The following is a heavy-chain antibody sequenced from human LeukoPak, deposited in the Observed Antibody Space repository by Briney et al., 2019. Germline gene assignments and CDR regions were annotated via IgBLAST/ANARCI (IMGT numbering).Heavy chain of an antibody. Sequence: PGGSLRLSCAASGFTFGSPWMHWVRQAPGKGLVWVSRINSDGSATAYADSVKGRFTISRDNAENTLYLQMNSLRAEDTAVYYCARETDGADSWGQGTLVTVSS. CDR3: ARETDGADS. V-gene: IGHV3-74*01. J-gene: IGHJ4*02. CDR1: GFTFGSPW. D-gene: IGHD2-21*02. CDR2: INSDGSAT.